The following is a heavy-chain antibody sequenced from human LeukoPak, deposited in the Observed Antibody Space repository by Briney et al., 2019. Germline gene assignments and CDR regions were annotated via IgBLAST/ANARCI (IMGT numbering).Heavy chain of an antibody. CDR3: ARETSQKGAHYMDV. J-gene: IGHJ6*03. CDR2: IYYSGST. D-gene: IGHD3-16*01. V-gene: IGHV4-59*01. CDR1: GASIRSYY. Sequence: SETLSLTCTVSGASIRSYYWSWIRQPPGKGLEWIGYIYYSGSTNYNPSLKGRVTISVDTSKNQFSLKLSSVTAADTAVYYCARETSQKGAHYMDVWGKGTTVTISS.